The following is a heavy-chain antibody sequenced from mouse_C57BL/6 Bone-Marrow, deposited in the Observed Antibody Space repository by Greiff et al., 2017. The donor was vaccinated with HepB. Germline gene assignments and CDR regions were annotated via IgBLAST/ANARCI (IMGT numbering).Heavy chain of an antibody. V-gene: IGHV14-2*01. CDR1: GFNIKDYY. J-gene: IGHJ4*01. CDR2: IDPEDGET. Sequence: EVKLQESGAELVKPGASVKLSCTASGFNIKDYYMHWVKQRTEQGLEWIGRIDPEDGETKYAPKFQGKATITADTSSNTAYLQLSSLTSEDTAVYYCAAYYGSSYYAMDYWGQGTSVTVSS. CDR3: AAYYGSSYYAMDY. D-gene: IGHD1-1*01.